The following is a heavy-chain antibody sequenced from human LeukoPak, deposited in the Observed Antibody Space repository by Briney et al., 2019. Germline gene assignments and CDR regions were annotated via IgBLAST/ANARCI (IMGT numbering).Heavy chain of an antibody. V-gene: IGHV4-59*02. Sequence: PSETLSLTCTVSGGSVSNYYWSWIRQSPGKGLEWIGYIYYTETSYNPSLKSRVTISVDTSKNQFSLKLSSVTAADTAVYYCAGGGPLSGGSLDYWGQGTLVTVSS. CDR1: GGSVSNYY. D-gene: IGHD2-15*01. CDR3: AGGGPLSGGSLDY. CDR2: IYYTET. J-gene: IGHJ4*02.